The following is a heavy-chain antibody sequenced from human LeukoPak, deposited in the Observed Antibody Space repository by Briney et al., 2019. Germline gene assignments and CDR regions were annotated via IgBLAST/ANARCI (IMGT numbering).Heavy chain of an antibody. Sequence: SVKVSCKASGGTFSSYAISWVRQAPGQGLEWMGGIIPIFGTANYAQKFQGRVTITADEFTSKAYMELSSLRSDDPAVYYCAGVRFSCGYSSGLNWFDPWGQGTLVTVSS. CDR3: AGVRFSCGYSSGLNWFDP. J-gene: IGHJ5*02. CDR2: IIPIFGTA. CDR1: GGTFSSYA. D-gene: IGHD6-19*01. V-gene: IGHV1-69*13.